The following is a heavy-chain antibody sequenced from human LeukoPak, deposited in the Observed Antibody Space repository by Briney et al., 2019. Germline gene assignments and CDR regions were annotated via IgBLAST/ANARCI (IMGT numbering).Heavy chain of an antibody. CDR2: ISYDGSKK. D-gene: IGHD2-21*02. CDR1: GFTFNSYG. CDR3: ARDAALYCGGDCYSWIPPHYDY. Sequence: GGSLRLSCAVSGFTFNSYGMHRVRQAPGKGLEWVAVISYDGSKKYYADSMKGRFTISRDNSKNTLYLQMNSLRAGDTAVYYCARDAALYCGGDCYSWIPPHYDYWGQGTLVTVSS. J-gene: IGHJ4*02. V-gene: IGHV3-30*03.